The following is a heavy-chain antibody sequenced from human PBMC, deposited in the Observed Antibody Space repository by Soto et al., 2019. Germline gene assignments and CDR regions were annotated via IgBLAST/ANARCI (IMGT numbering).Heavy chain of an antibody. Sequence: ASVKVSCKASGYTFTSYGISWVRQAPGQGLEWMGWISAYNGNTNYAQKLQGRVTMTTDTSTSTAYMELRSLRSDDTAVDYCARVRDDGTDRSWFDPWGQGTLVTVSS. V-gene: IGHV1-18*01. CDR1: GYTFTSYG. CDR2: ISAYNGNT. D-gene: IGHD3-10*01. J-gene: IGHJ5*02. CDR3: ARVRDDGTDRSWFDP.